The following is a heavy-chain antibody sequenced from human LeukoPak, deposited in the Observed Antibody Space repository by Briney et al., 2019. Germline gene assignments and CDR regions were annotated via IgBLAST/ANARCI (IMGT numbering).Heavy chain of an antibody. CDR3: ARGTKTVTPPDY. J-gene: IGHJ4*02. CDR1: GFTFSSYA. CDR2: ISFDGSNK. Sequence: PGRSLRLSCAASGFTFSSYAMHWVRQAPGKELEWVADISFDGSNKFYAEFVKGRFTISRDSSKNTLYLQMNSLRAEDTAVYYCARGTKTVTPPDYWGQGTLVTVSS. V-gene: IGHV3-30*03. D-gene: IGHD3-16*02.